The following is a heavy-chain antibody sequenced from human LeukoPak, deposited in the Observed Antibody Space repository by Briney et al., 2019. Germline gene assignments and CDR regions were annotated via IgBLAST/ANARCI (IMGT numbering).Heavy chain of an antibody. CDR1: GSTFSSYA. V-gene: IGHV3-23*01. D-gene: IGHD6-6*01. J-gene: IGHJ4*02. CDR2: ISGSGGST. Sequence: GGSLRLSCAASGSTFSSYAMSWVRQAPGKGLEWVSAISGSGGSTYYADSVKGRFTISRDNSKNTLYLQMNSLRAEDTAVYYCAKELLPYSTSRGAIDYWGQGTLVTVSS. CDR3: AKELLPYSTSRGAIDY.